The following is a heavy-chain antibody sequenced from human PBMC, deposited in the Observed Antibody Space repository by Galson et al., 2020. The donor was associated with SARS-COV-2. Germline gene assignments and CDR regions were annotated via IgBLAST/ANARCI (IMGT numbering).Heavy chain of an antibody. D-gene: IGHD6-6*01. J-gene: IGHJ4*01. Sequence: NSGGSLRLSCAASGFTFSSYSMNWVRQAPGKGLEWVSSISSSSSYIYYADSVKGRFTISRDNAKNSLYLQMNSLRAEDTAVYYCASSLKPYSSSGFDYWGQEPWSPSPQ. CDR2: ISSSSSYI. CDR3: ASSLKPYSSSGFDY. V-gene: IGHV3-21*01. CDR1: GFTFSSYS.